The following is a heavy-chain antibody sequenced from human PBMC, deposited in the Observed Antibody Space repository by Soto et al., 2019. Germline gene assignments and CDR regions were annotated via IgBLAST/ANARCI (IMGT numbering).Heavy chain of an antibody. CDR3: ARIPVDTYMTYWFDP. D-gene: IGHD5-18*01. CDR1: WVYLPGGLYY. V-gene: IGHV4-61*01. Sequence: SATQSLSRPVSWVYLPGGLYYLGSTRPPPGKGREWIGYIYYSGNTNYSPSLKSRVAISLDTSHNQFSLKLSSVTAADTAVYFCARIPVDTYMTYWFDPWGQGTLVTGSS. J-gene: IGHJ5*01. CDR2: IYYSGNT.